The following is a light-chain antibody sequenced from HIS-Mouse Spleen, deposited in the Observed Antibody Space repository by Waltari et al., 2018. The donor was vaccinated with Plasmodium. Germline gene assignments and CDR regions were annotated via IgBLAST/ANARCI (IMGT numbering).Light chain of an antibody. Sequence: DIQMTQSPSSLSASVGDRVTITCQASQDIRNYLNWYQQKPGKAPKLLIYDASNLETGVPSRFSGSGSGTDFTFTISSLQPEDIATYYCQQYENLPLTFGGGTK. V-gene: IGKV1-33*01. CDR3: QQYENLPLT. CDR1: QDIRNY. J-gene: IGKJ4*01. CDR2: DAS.